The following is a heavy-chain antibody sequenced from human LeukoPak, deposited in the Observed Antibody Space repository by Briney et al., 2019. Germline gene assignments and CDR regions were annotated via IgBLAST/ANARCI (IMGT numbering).Heavy chain of an antibody. CDR3: TRRAIFGAVIDLYYFDS. CDR2: ISPGDSDT. V-gene: IGHV5-51*01. Sequence: GESLKISCEASGCSFTSYWIGWVRQMPGKGLEWIAIISPGDSDTIYSPSFQGQVTISADKSISTAYLQWNSLKASDTAMYFCTRRAIFGAVIDLYYFDSWGQGTLVTVSS. J-gene: IGHJ4*02. CDR1: GCSFTSYW. D-gene: IGHD3-3*01.